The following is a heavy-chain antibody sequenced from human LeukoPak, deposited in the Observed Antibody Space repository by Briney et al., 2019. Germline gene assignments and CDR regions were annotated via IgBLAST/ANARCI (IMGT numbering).Heavy chain of an antibody. Sequence: PGGSLRLSCAASGFTFSSYEMNWVRQAPGKGLEWVSYISSSGSTIYYADSVKGRFTISRDNAKNSLYLQMNSLRAEDMAVYYCARARWCSSTSCYFAAFDIWGQGTMVTVSS. CDR3: ARARWCSSTSCYFAAFDI. CDR1: GFTFSSYE. J-gene: IGHJ3*02. D-gene: IGHD2-2*01. V-gene: IGHV3-48*03. CDR2: ISSSGSTI.